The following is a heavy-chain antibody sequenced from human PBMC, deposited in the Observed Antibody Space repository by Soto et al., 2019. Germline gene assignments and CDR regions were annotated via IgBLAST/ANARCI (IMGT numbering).Heavy chain of an antibody. V-gene: IGHV3-64*01. CDR1: GFAFSSYA. J-gene: IGHJ6*02. CDR3: ARRFLFGYGMDV. D-gene: IGHD2-21*01. Sequence: EVQLVEYGGGLVQPGGSLRLSCAASGFAFSSYAMDWVRQATWKGLEYVSGITSNEGNTDCASSVKGRFTISRDNSKNTLYLQMGSLRAEDMAVYYCARRFLFGYGMDVWGQGTTVTVSS. CDR2: ITSNEGNT.